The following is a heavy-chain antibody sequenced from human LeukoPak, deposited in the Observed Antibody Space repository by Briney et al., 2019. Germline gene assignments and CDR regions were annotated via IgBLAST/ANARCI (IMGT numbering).Heavy chain of an antibody. CDR3: ARSGSSWYHDWFDP. J-gene: IGHJ5*02. Sequence: GASVKVSCKASGYTFTSYDINWVRQATGQGLEWMGWMNPNSGNTGYAQKFQGRVTITRNTSISTAYMELSSLRSEDTAVYYCARSGSSWYHDWFDPWGQGTLVTVSS. D-gene: IGHD6-13*01. CDR1: GYTFTSYD. CDR2: MNPNSGNT. V-gene: IGHV1-8*03.